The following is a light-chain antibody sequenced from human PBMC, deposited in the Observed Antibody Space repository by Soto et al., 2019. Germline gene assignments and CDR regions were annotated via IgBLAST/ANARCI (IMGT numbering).Light chain of an antibody. V-gene: IGKV1-9*01. J-gene: IGKJ1*01. CDR1: QGIGTY. CDR2: ASS. Sequence: IQLAQSPSSLSASVGDRVTVTCRASQGIGTYLVWYQQKSGKAPTVLIYASSTLQTGVPSRFSGSGSGTDFSLTTSSLHPEDVATYYCQQVDSYPRTFGQGTKV. CDR3: QQVDSYPRT.